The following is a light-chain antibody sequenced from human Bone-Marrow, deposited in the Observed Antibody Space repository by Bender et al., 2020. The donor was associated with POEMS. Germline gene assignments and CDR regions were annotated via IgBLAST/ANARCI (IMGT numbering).Light chain of an antibody. Sequence: QSVLTQPPSASGTPGQSVIISCSGSSSNIGNNTVNWYQQVPGTAPRLVVYSNYQRPSGVPARFSGSKSGTSASLAISDIQSEDEGDYYCSSWDDSLSGWVFGGGTKLTVL. CDR2: SNY. CDR1: SSNIGNNT. J-gene: IGLJ3*02. V-gene: IGLV1-44*01. CDR3: SSWDDSLSGWV.